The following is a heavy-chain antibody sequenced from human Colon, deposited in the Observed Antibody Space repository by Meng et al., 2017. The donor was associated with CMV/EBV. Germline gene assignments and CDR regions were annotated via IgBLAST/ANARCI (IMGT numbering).Heavy chain of an antibody. CDR3: ARGIPDF. J-gene: IGHJ4*02. CDR1: GYTFTSNA. D-gene: IGHD3/OR15-3a*01. CDR2: MKPNSGDT. V-gene: IGHV1-8*01. Sequence: QVQLVQSRAEVKKPGASVKVSCKASGYTFTSNAINWVRQATGQGLEWMGWMKPNSGDTGYAPNFQGRITMTRNTSINTAYMELRSLTNEDTAIYYCARGIPDFWGQGTLVTVSS.